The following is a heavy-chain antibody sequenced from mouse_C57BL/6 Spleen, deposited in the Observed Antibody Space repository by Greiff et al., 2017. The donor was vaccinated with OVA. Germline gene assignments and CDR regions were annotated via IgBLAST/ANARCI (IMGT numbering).Heavy chain of an antibody. CDR2: IYPGDGDT. CDR1: GYAFSSSW. D-gene: IGHD2-3*01. Sequence: QVQLQQSGPELVKPGASVKISCKASGYAFSSSWMNWVKQRPGKGLEWIGRIYPGDGDTNYNGKFKGKATLTADKSSSTAYMQLSSLTSEDSAVYFCADDGYPGDYAMDYWGQGTSVTVSS. CDR3: ADDGYPGDYAMDY. V-gene: IGHV1-82*01. J-gene: IGHJ4*01.